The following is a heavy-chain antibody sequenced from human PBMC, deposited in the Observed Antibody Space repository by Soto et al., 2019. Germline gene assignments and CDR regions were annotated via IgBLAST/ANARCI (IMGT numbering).Heavy chain of an antibody. J-gene: IGHJ5*02. CDR2: IIPILGIA. CDR3: ARDGGGYWFDP. D-gene: IGHD5-12*01. Sequence: ASVKVSCKASGGTFSSYTISWVRQAPGQGLEWMGRIIPILGIANYAQKFQGRVTITADKSTSTAYMELSSLRSEDTAVYYCARDGGGYWFDPWGQGTLVTVSS. CDR1: GGTFSSYT. V-gene: IGHV1-69*04.